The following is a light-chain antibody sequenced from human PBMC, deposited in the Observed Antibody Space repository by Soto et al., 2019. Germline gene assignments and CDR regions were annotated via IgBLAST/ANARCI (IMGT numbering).Light chain of an antibody. CDR1: SSDDGGYNY. V-gene: IGLV2-14*01. J-gene: IGLJ1*01. Sequence: QSALTQPASVSGSSGQSITSSCTGTSSDDGGYNYVSWYQQHPGKAPKLMIYEVSNRPSGVSNRFSGSKSGNTASLTISGLQAEDEADYYCSSYTSSSTQVFGTGTKLTVL. CDR3: SSYTSSSTQV. CDR2: EVS.